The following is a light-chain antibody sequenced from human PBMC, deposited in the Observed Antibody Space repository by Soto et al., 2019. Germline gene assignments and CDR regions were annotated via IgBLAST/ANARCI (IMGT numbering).Light chain of an antibody. CDR2: SDA. J-gene: IGLJ1*01. CDR3: SAWDDSLHAHV. CDR1: SSNIGHHV. Sequence: QSVLSQPPSVSGAPRQRVTISCPGSSSNIGHHVVQWYQQLPGKAPKVLIVSDALLPSGVSDRFSGSKSGTSASLAISGLQSDDEAYYYCSAWDDSLHAHVFGTGTKVTAL. V-gene: IGLV1-36*01.